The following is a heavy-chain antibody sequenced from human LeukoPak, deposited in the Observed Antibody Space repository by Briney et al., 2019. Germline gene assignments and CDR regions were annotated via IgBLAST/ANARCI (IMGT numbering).Heavy chain of an antibody. V-gene: IGHV3-13*01. CDR2: IGTAGEI. Sequence: GGSLRLSCVVSGFTFSSYSFHWVRQAPGKGLEWVSGIGTAGEIYYPGSVKGRFTISRENAKNSLYLQMNSLRAGDTAVYYCARAAYSSTWYSRYFDLWGRGTLVTVSS. CDR1: GFTFSSYS. J-gene: IGHJ2*01. D-gene: IGHD6-13*01. CDR3: ARAAYSSTWYSRYFDL.